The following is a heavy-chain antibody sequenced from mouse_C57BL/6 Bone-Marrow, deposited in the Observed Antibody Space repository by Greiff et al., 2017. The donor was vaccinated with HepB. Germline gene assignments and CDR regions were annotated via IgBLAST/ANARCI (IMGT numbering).Heavy chain of an antibody. Sequence: VMLVESGPELVKPGASVKISCKASGYAFSSSWMNWVKQRPGKGLEWIGRIYPGDGDTNYNGKFKGKATLTADKSSSTAYMQLSSLTSEDSAVYFCAREGYYSNYLYAMDYWGQGTSVTVSS. D-gene: IGHD2-5*01. V-gene: IGHV1-82*01. CDR3: AREGYYSNYLYAMDY. CDR1: GYAFSSSW. CDR2: IYPGDGDT. J-gene: IGHJ4*01.